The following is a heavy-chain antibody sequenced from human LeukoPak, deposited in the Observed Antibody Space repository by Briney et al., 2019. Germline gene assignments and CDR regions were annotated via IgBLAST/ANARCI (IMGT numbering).Heavy chain of an antibody. V-gene: IGHV3-23*01. D-gene: IGHD6-13*01. J-gene: IGHJ4*02. CDR2: IRGSDSST. CDR1: GFTFSSYA. Sequence: GGSLRLSCAASGFTFSSYAMSWVRQAPGKGLEWVSAIRGSDSSTYYADSVKGRFTISRDNSKNTLYLQMNSLRAEDTAVYYCAKLMGIAAALFDYWGQGTLVTVSS. CDR3: AKLMGIAAALFDY.